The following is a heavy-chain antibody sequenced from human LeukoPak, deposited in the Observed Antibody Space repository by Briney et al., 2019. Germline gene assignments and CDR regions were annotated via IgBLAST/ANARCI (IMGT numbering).Heavy chain of an antibody. V-gene: IGHV4-39*07. CDR3: ARDGWQWLVRNWNYFDY. D-gene: IGHD6-19*01. J-gene: IGHJ4*02. Sequence: PSETLSLTCTVSGGSISSSSYYWGWIRQPPGKGLEWIGSIYYSGSTYYNPSLKSRVTISVDTSKNQFSLKLSSVTAADTAVYYCARDGWQWLVRNWNYFDYWGQGTLVTVSS. CDR1: GGSISSSSYY. CDR2: IYYSGST.